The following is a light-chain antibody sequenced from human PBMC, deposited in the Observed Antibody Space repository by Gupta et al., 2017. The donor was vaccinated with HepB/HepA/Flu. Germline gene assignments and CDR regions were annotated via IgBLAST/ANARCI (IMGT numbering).Light chain of an antibody. CDR1: QSLVKSNGYNY. CDR3: RQALQSPRT. Sequence: DIVMTQSPLSLPVTPGESASISCRSSQSLVKSNGYNYLEWYLQKPGQSPQLLIYLGSNRASGVPDRFSGSGSGADFTLKISRVEADDVGVYYCRQALQSPRTFGQGTNLEIK. J-gene: IGKJ2*02. CDR2: LGS. V-gene: IGKV2-28*01.